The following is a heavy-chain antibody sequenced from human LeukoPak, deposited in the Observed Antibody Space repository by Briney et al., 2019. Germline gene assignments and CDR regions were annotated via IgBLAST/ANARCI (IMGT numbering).Heavy chain of an antibody. CDR1: GFSFGTYA. CDR2: ISSDASIT. J-gene: IGHJ4*02. CDR3: ARDPIGGRPDYLDY. D-gene: IGHD3-10*01. Sequence: GGSLRLSCTASGFSFGTYAMHWVRQAPGKGFEWVAVISSDASITIYPDSMRGRFTISRDNSKNTLYLDMNNLRGEDTALYLCARDPIGGRPDYLDYWGQGTLVTVSS. V-gene: IGHV3-30*01.